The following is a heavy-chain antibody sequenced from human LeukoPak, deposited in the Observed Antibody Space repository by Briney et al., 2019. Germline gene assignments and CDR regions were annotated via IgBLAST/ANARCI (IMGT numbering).Heavy chain of an antibody. Sequence: SQTLSLTCAVSGGSISSGGYSWGWIRQPPGKGLEWIGYIYHSGSTYYNPSLKSRVTISVDRSNNQFSLKLSSVTAADTAVYYCASYGSGSYSYGFDPWGQGTLVTVSS. CDR2: IYHSGST. J-gene: IGHJ5*02. CDR1: GGSISSGGYS. V-gene: IGHV4-30-2*01. CDR3: ASYGSGSYSYGFDP. D-gene: IGHD3-10*01.